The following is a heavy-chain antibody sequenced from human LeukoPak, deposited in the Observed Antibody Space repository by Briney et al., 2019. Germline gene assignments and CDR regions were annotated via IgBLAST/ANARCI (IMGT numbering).Heavy chain of an antibody. CDR1: GFTPSNYD. CDR2: INSGGTTT. D-gene: IGHD3-3*02. Sequence: GGSLRLSCTASGFTPSNYDAKRVRQAPGKGLEWVSYINSGGTTTYYADSVKGRFTISRDSAKNSVYLQMNSLRAADTAVYYCARHTYISGKFDCWVQGTLVTVS. V-gene: IGHV3-48*03. CDR3: ARHTYISGKFDC. J-gene: IGHJ4*02.